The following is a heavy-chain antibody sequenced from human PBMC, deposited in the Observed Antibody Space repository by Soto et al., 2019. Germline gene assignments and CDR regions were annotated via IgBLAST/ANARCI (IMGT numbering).Heavy chain of an antibody. CDR3: ASSGIVGREVNTWFDP. V-gene: IGHV4-59*01. J-gene: IGHJ5*02. D-gene: IGHD3-22*01. Sequence: ETLSLTCTVSAGSITTSYWSWIRQPLGKALEWIGYISYRGSTNYNPSLKSRLAISIDTSKSQISLKLTSMTTADTAVYYCASSGIVGREVNTWFDPWGQGTLVTV. CDR1: AGSITTSY. CDR2: ISYRGST.